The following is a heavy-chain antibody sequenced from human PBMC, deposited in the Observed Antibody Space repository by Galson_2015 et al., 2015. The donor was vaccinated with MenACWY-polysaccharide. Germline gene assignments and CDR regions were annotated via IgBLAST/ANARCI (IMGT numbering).Heavy chain of an antibody. Sequence: TLSLTCSVSGGSISTGSSYWSWIRQPAGKGLEWIGRIHSRGSTDYSPSLKSRVTISIDTSRNQLSLKLSSVTAADTAVYYCARSLGYSDSAFDNGRDVDRRFDPWGQGTLVTVSS. CDR3: ARSLGYSDSAFDNGRDVDRRFDP. CDR2: IHSRGST. D-gene: IGHD5-12*01. CDR1: GGSISTGSSY. V-gene: IGHV4-61*02. J-gene: IGHJ5*02.